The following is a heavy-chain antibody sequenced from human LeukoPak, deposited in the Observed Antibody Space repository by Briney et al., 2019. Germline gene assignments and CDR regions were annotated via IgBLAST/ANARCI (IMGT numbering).Heavy chain of an antibody. V-gene: IGHV3-7*01. CDR1: GFTFSRYW. CDR2: IRGDAGDK. Sequence: GGSLRLSCAATGFTFSRYWMAWVRQAPGKGLEWVANIRGDAGDKGYADSVKGRFTISRDNGKNSLYLQMNSLTDEETPVYYCARDVAGALAFWGQGTLLIASS. CDR3: ARDVAGALAF. J-gene: IGHJ4*02. D-gene: IGHD6-19*01.